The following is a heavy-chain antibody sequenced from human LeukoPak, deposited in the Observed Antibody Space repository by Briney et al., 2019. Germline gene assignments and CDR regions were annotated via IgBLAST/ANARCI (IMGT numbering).Heavy chain of an antibody. D-gene: IGHD6-19*01. CDR2: INPNSGGT. CDR3: ARSSGWSLFDY. CDR1: AYTFTGYY. J-gene: IGHJ4*02. Sequence: GASVKVSCKASAYTFTGYYMHRVRRAPGQGLEWMGWINPNSGGTNYAQKFQGRVTMTRDTSISTAYMELSTLRSDDTAVYYCARSSGWSLFDYWGQGTLVTVSS. V-gene: IGHV1-2*02.